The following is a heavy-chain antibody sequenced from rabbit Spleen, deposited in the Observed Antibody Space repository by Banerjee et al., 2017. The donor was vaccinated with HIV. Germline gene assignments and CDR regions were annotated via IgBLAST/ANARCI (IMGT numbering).Heavy chain of an antibody. D-gene: IGHD7-1*01. CDR1: GFSFSGSDY. J-gene: IGHJ6*01. Sequence: QEQLEESGGDLVKPGASLTLTCTASGFSFSGSDYMCWVRQAPGKGLEWISCIAGDSSGFTYSATWAKGRFTCSKTSSTTVTLQMTSLTVADTATYFCARDTGTSFSSYGMDLWGQGTLVTVS. V-gene: IGHV1S45*01. CDR3: ARDTGTSFSSYGMDL. CDR2: IAGDSSGFT.